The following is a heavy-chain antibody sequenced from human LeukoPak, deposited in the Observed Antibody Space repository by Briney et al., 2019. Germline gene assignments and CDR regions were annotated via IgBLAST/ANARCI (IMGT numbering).Heavy chain of an antibody. CDR2: IYPRDSDT. D-gene: IGHD3-10*01. J-gene: IGHJ4*02. Sequence: GESLKISCKASGYTFTHQWIGWVRQKSGSGLEWMGIIYPRDSDTRYSPSFQGHVSISADTSINTAYLEWSRLEASDTAIYYCARHTDVIGAIWGQGTLVTVSS. V-gene: IGHV5-51*01. CDR1: GYTFTHQW. CDR3: ARHTDVIGAI.